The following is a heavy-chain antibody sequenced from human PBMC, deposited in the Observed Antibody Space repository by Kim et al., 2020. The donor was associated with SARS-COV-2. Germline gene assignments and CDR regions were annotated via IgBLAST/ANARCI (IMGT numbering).Heavy chain of an antibody. CDR2: ISGDGGST. CDR1: GFTFDDYA. CDR3: AKDYGHESDTPDRIAAN. Sequence: GGSLRLSCAASGFTFDDYAMHWVRQAPGKGLEWVSLISGDGGSTYYADSVKGRFTISRDNSKNSLYLQMNSLRTEDTALYYCAKDYGHESDTPDRIAANWGQGTLVTVSS. V-gene: IGHV3-43*02. D-gene: IGHD6-13*01. J-gene: IGHJ4*02.